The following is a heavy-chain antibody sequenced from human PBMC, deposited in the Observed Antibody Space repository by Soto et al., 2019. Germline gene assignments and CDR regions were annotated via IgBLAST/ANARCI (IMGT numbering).Heavy chain of an antibody. V-gene: IGHV3-15*07. Sequence: EVQLVESGGGLVKPGGSLRLSCAASGFTFSNAWMNCVRQAPGKGLEWVGRIKSKTDGGTTDYAAPVKGRFTISRDDSXXTLYLQMNSLKAEDTAVYYCTTDPVTMIVVVPSSGWGQGTLVTVSS. CDR3: TTDPVTMIVVVPSSG. CDR2: IKSKTDGGTT. D-gene: IGHD3-22*01. CDR1: GFTFSNAW. J-gene: IGHJ4*02.